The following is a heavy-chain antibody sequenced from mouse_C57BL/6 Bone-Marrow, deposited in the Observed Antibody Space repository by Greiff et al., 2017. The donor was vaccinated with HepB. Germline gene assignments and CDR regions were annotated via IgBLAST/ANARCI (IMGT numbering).Heavy chain of an antibody. J-gene: IGHJ3*01. V-gene: IGHV1-15*01. D-gene: IGHD1-1*01. CDR2: IDPETGGT. CDR1: GYTFTDYE. CDR3: TRTTVVEGGFAY. Sequence: QVQLQQSGAELVRPGASVTLSCKASGYTFTDYEMHWVKQTPVHGLEWIGAIDPETGGTAYNQKFKGKAILTADKSSSTAYMELRSLTSEDSAVYYCTRTTVVEGGFAYWGQGTLVTVSA.